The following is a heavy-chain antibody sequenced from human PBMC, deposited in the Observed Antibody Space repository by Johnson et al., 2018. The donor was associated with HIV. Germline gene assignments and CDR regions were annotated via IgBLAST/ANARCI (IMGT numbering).Heavy chain of an antibody. V-gene: IGHV3-NL1*01. CDR1: GFTFSSYG. J-gene: IGHJ3*02. CDR2: IYSGGSI. D-gene: IGHD1-1*01. CDR3: ARGDGYRRAFDI. Sequence: QMQLVESGGGVVQPGRSLRLSCAASGFTFSSYGMHWVRQAPGKGLEWVSVIYSGGSIYYADSVKGRFTISRDNSKNTLYLQMNSLRAEDTAVYYCARGDGYRRAFDIWGQGTMVTVSS.